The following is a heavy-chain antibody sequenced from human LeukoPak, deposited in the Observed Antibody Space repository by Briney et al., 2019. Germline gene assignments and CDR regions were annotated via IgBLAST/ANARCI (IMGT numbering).Heavy chain of an antibody. Sequence: SQTLSLTCAVSGGSISSGGYSWSWIRQPPGKGLEWIGYIYHSGSTYYNPSLKSRVTISVDTSKNQFSLKLSSVTAADTAVYYCARAGKLRYIPPLAWGQGTLVTVSS. D-gene: IGHD2-21*01. V-gene: IGHV4-30-2*01. CDR2: IYHSGST. CDR3: ARAGKLRYIPPLA. J-gene: IGHJ5*02. CDR1: GGSISSGGYS.